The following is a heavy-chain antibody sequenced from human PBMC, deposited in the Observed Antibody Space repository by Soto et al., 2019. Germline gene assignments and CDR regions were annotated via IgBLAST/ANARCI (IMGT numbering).Heavy chain of an antibody. D-gene: IGHD3-3*02. V-gene: IGHV1-46*01. Sequence: QVQLVQSGAEVKKPGASVKVSCKASGYTFTSYYMHWVRQAPGQGLEWMGIINPSGGSTSYAQKFQGRVTMTRDTSTSTVYMELSSLRSEDTAVYYCARGSIFGVVIIANYYYGMDVWGQGTTVTVSS. CDR3: ARGSIFGVVIIANYYYGMDV. J-gene: IGHJ6*02. CDR2: INPSGGST. CDR1: GYTFTSYY.